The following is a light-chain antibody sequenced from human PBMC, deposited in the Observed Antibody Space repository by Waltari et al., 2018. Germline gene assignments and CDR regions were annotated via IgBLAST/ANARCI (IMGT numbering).Light chain of an antibody. V-gene: IGLV2-11*01. Sequence: QSVLTQPRSVSGSPGPSVTIPCPGTSSDVGGYDYVSWYQPHPGKAPKLMICDVTKRPSGVPDRFSGSKSGNTASLTISGLQAEDEADYYCCSYAGSYTHVVFGGGTKLTVL. CDR2: DVT. J-gene: IGLJ2*01. CDR1: SSDVGGYDY. CDR3: CSYAGSYTHVV.